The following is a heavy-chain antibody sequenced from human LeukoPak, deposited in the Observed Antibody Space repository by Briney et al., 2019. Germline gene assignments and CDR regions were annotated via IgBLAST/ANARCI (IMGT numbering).Heavy chain of an antibody. V-gene: IGHV3-30*03. Sequence: GGSLRLSCAASGFTFSSYGMHWVRQAPGKGLEWVAVISYDGSNKYYADSVKGRFTISRDNSKNTLYLQMNSLRAEDTAVYYCARDDNGSGSYYRRTEYFQHWGQGTLVTVSS. D-gene: IGHD3-10*01. J-gene: IGHJ1*01. CDR2: ISYDGSNK. CDR1: GFTFSSYG. CDR3: ARDDNGSGSYYRRTEYFQH.